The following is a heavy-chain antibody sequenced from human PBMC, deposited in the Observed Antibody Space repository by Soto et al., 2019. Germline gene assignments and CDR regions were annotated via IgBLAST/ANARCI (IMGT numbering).Heavy chain of an antibody. CDR1: GFTFSSYS. CDR2: ISSSSSYI. D-gene: IGHD6-6*01. V-gene: IGHV3-21*01. J-gene: IGHJ4*02. Sequence: GGSLRLSCAASGFTFSSYSMNWVRQAPGKGLEWVSSISSSSSYIYYADSVKGRFTISRDNAKNSLYLQMNSLGAEDTAVYYCARVRIEYSSSSDYFDYWGQGTLVTVSS. CDR3: ARVRIEYSSSSDYFDY.